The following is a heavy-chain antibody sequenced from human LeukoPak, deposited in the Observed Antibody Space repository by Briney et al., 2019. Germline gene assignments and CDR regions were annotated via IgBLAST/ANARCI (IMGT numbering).Heavy chain of an antibody. CDR3: ATLDSTKSVF. CDR2: IKQDGSEE. V-gene: IGHV3-7*01. CDR1: EFRFGRDW. D-gene: IGHD2-2*01. Sequence: GGSLRLSCVASEFRFGRDWISWVRQAPGKWLEWVACIKQDGSEEYYVGSVRGRFTVSVDNGKNSLYLQMNSLRAEDTARYYWATLDSTKSVFWGRGTAVTVSS. J-gene: IGHJ1*01.